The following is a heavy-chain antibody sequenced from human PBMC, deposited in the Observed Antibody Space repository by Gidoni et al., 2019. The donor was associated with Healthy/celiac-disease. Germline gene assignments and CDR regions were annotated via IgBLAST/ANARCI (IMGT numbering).Heavy chain of an antibody. CDR3: ARLMASGYYY. Sequence: EVQLVESGGGLVQPGGSLRLSCAASGFTFSDHYMAWVRQAPGKGLEWVGRTRNKANSYTTEYAASVKGRFTISRDDSKNSLYLQMNSLKTEDTAVYYCARLMASGYYYWGQGTLVTVSS. D-gene: IGHD3-22*01. CDR1: GFTFSDHY. V-gene: IGHV3-72*01. CDR2: TRNKANSYTT. J-gene: IGHJ4*02.